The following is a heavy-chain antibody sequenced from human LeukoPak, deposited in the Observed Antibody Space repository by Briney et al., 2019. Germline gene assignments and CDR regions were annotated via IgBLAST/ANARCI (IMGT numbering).Heavy chain of an antibody. D-gene: IGHD6-19*01. J-gene: IGHJ4*02. V-gene: IGHV3-33*01. CDR3: AREVGPYSSGWPFDY. Sequence: PGGSLRLSCAASGFTFSSYGMHWVRQAPGKRLEWVAVIWYDGSNKYYADSVKGRFTISRDNSKNTLYLQMNSLRAEDTAVYYCAREVGPYSSGWPFDYWGQGTLVTVSS. CDR2: IWYDGSNK. CDR1: GFTFSSYG.